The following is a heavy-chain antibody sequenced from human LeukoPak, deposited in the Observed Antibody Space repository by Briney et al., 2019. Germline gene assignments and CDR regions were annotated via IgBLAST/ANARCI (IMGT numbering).Heavy chain of an antibody. CDR2: INHSGST. Sequence: SETLSLTCAVYGGSFSGYYWSWIRQPPGKGLEWIGEINHSGSTNYDPSLKSRVTISVDTSKNQFSLKLSSVTAADTAVYYCARGRVGYCSSTSCYNGRWAKANWFDPWGQGTLVTVSS. CDR3: ARGRVGYCSSTSCYNGRWAKANWFDP. J-gene: IGHJ5*02. V-gene: IGHV4-34*01. CDR1: GGSFSGYY. D-gene: IGHD2-2*02.